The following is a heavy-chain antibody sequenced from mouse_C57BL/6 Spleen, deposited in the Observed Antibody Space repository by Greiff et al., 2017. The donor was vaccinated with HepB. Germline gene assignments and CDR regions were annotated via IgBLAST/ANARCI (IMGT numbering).Heavy chain of an antibody. Sequence: EVKLEESGGGLVKPGGSLKLSCAASGFTFSSYAMSWVRQTPEKRLEWVATISDGGSYTYYPDNVKGRFTISRDNAKNNLYLQMSHLKSEDTAMYYCARDDDGPFDYWGQGTTLTVSS. CDR1: GFTFSSYA. J-gene: IGHJ2*01. CDR2: ISDGGSYT. CDR3: ARDDDGPFDY. D-gene: IGHD2-3*01. V-gene: IGHV5-4*01.